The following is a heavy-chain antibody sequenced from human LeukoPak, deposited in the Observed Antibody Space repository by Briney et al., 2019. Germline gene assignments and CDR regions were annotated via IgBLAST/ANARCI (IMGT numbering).Heavy chain of an antibody. J-gene: IGHJ4*02. CDR3: AKDSTIHGANTHFDF. V-gene: IGHV3-23*01. D-gene: IGHD4/OR15-4a*01. Sequence: PGGSLRLSCAASEFTFGSYAMSWVRQAPGKGLEWVSAIVGSGSRVYYADSVKGRFTVSRDNSKNTLYLQMSSPRAEDTAVYYCAKDSTIHGANTHFDFWGQGTLVTVSS. CDR2: IVGSGSRV. CDR1: EFTFGSYA.